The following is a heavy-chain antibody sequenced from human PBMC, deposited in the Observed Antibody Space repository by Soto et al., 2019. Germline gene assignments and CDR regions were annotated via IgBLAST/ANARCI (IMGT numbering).Heavy chain of an antibody. CDR2: AKTKVNSYTT. CDR3: ARNLFANRGPVFGLDV. CDR1: GFTFSDHF. Sequence: EVRLVESGGGLVQPGGSLRLSCAASGFTFSDHFMDWVRQAPGKGLEWVGRAKTKVNSYTTEYAASVKGRFTIPRDDLRNSTYPEMNRLPTGGPGGDFCARNLFANRGPVFGLDVWGQGTTLTVSS. D-gene: IGHD7-27*01. V-gene: IGHV3-72*01. J-gene: IGHJ6*02.